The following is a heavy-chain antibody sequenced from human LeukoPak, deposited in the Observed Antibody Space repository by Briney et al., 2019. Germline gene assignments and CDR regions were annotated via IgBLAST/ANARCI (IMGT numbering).Heavy chain of an antibody. CDR1: GGSFSGYY. CDR2: INHSGST. Sequence: SSETLSLTCAVYGGSFSGYYWSWIRQPPGKGLEWIGEINHSGSTNYNPSLKSRVTISVDTSKNQFSLKLSSVTAADTAVYYCAREEYGDSNFDYWGRGTLVTVSS. CDR3: AREEYGDSNFDY. D-gene: IGHD4-17*01. J-gene: IGHJ4*02. V-gene: IGHV4-34*01.